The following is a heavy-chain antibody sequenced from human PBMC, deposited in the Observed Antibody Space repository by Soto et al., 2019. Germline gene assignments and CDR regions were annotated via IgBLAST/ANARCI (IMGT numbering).Heavy chain of an antibody. V-gene: IGHV4-59*08. D-gene: IGHD3-10*01. CDR3: ARRHYYGSGSRSSQNYYYYGMDV. Sequence: PSETLSLTCAVSGCSIRNYYWSWIRQPPGKGLEWIGYIYYSGSTNYNPSLKSRVTISVDTSKNQFSLKLRSVTAADTAVYYCARRHYYGSGSRSSQNYYYYGMDVWGQGTTVTVSS. CDR1: GCSIRNYY. CDR2: IYYSGST. J-gene: IGHJ6*02.